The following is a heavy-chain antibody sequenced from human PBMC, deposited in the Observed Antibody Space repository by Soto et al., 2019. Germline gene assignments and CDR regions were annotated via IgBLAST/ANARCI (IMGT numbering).Heavy chain of an antibody. V-gene: IGHV1-69*01. J-gene: IGHJ4*02. CDR1: GGTFSSYA. CDR3: ARYAFFPQPSEGGFDY. D-gene: IGHD2-2*01. Sequence: QVQLVQSGAEVKKPGSSVKVSCKASGGTFSSYAISWVRQAPGQGLEWMGGIIPIFGTANYAQKFQGRVTVTADESTSTAYMELSSLRSEDTAVYYCARYAFFPQPSEGGFDYWGQGTLVTVSS. CDR2: IIPIFGTA.